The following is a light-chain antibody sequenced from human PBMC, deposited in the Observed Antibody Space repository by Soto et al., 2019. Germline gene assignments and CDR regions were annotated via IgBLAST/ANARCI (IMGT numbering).Light chain of an antibody. V-gene: IGLV1-44*01. CDR2: SNN. CDR1: SSNIGSNT. J-gene: IGLJ2*01. Sequence: QSVLTQPPSASGTPGQRVTISCSGSSSNIGSNTVNWYQQLPGTAPKLVIYSNNQRPSGVPDRFSGSKSGTSASLAISGLQSEDEADYYCVAWDDSLIRYAVFGGGT. CDR3: VAWDDSLIRYAV.